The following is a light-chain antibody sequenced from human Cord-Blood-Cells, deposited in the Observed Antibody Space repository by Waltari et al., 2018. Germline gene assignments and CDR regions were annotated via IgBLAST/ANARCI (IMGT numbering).Light chain of an antibody. CDR2: GAS. CDR3: QQYGSSALT. V-gene: IGKV3-20*01. J-gene: IGKJ4*01. Sequence: VSTQSPGTLSLSTGGRATLSCRASQSVSSSYLAWYQQKPGQAPRLLIYGASSRATGIPDRFSGSGSGTDFTLTISRLEPEDFAVYYCQQYGSSALTFGGGTKVEIK. CDR1: QSVSSSY.